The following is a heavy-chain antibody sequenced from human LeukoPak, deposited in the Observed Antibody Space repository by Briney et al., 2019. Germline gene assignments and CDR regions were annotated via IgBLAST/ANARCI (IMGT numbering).Heavy chain of an antibody. CDR3: ARGRGQLLLTVFDY. D-gene: IGHD2-2*01. CDR1: VGSFSGYY. CDR2: INHSGST. Sequence: SETLSLTCAVYVGSFSGYYWSWIRQPPGKGLEWIGEINHSGSTNYNPSRKRPVTISVDTSKNQFSLKLSYVTAAETAVYYCARGRGQLLLTVFDYWGQGTLVTVSS. J-gene: IGHJ4*02. V-gene: IGHV4-34*01.